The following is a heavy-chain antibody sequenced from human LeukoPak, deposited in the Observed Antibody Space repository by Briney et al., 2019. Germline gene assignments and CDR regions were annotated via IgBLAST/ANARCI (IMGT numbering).Heavy chain of an antibody. Sequence: PGGSLRLSCAASGFVFSGYSINWVRQAPGKGLEWVSYISESSSHTYYVDPVKGRFTISRDNAKNSLYLQMNSLRAEDTAVYYCARDWTFGSSSDYFDYWGQGTLVTVSS. CDR1: GFVFSGYS. D-gene: IGHD6-6*01. CDR3: ARDWTFGSSSDYFDY. J-gene: IGHJ4*02. CDR2: ISESSSHT. V-gene: IGHV3-21*01.